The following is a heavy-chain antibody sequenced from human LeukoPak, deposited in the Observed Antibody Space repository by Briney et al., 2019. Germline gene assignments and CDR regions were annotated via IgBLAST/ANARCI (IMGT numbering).Heavy chain of an antibody. D-gene: IGHD5-18*01. CDR3: ARGEYSYVSTFDY. CDR2: IIPIFGTA. J-gene: IGHJ4*02. CDR1: GYTLTELS. V-gene: IGHV1-69*13. Sequence: SVKVSCKVSGYTLTELSMHWVRQAPGKGLEWMGGIIPIFGTATYAQKFQGRVTITADESTSTAYMELSSLRSEDTAVYYCARGEYSYVSTFDYGGQGPLVTVSS.